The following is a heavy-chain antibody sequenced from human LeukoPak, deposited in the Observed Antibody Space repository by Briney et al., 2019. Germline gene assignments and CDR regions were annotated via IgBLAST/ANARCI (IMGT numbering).Heavy chain of an antibody. CDR3: ATSRIMATISPFDY. Sequence: GESLKISCKGSGYIFTSYWIGWVRQLPGKGLEWMGIIYPGDSDTRYSPSFQGQVTFSADNSIGTAYLQWSSLKASDTAMYYCATSRIMATISPFDYWGQGTLVTVSS. J-gene: IGHJ4*02. V-gene: IGHV5-51*01. D-gene: IGHD5-24*01. CDR2: IYPGDSDT. CDR1: GYIFTSYW.